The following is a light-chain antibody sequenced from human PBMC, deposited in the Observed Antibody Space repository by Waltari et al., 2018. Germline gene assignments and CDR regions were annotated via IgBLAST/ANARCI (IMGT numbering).Light chain of an antibody. CDR1: SSDVGGYNY. CDR2: DVT. J-gene: IGLJ2*01. Sequence: QSALTQPRSVSGSPGQSVTISCTGTSSDVGGYNYVSWYQQHPGKAPKLIIYDVTKRPSGVPDRFSVSKSGNTASLTIAGLQAEDEADYYCCSYGGSYSFVVFGGGTKLTVL. V-gene: IGLV2-11*01. CDR3: CSYGGSYSFVV.